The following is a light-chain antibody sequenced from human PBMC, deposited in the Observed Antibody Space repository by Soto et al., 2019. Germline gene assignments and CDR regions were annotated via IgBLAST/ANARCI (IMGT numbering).Light chain of an antibody. Sequence: QPVLTQSPSASASLGASVKLTCTLSSGHTNYAIAWHQLQPEKGPRYLMKLNSDGRHSKGDGIPDRFSGSSSGAERYLTIFSLRSEDEADYYCLTWGAGIWVFGGGTKVTVL. CDR3: LTWGAGIWV. CDR1: SGHTNYA. CDR2: LNSDGRH. J-gene: IGLJ3*02. V-gene: IGLV4-69*01.